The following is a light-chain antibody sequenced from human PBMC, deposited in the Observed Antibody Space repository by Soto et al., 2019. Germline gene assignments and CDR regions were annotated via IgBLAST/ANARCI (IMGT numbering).Light chain of an antibody. CDR2: EVS. V-gene: IGLV2-14*01. CDR3: SSNTRSSLYV. Sequence: QSALTQPASVYGSPGQSITISCTGTSSDVGGYNYVSWHQQHPGKAPKLMIFEVSYRPSGVSDRFSGSKSGNTASLNISGLQADDEADYYCSSNTRSSLYVFGTGTKLTVL. J-gene: IGLJ1*01. CDR1: SSDVGGYNY.